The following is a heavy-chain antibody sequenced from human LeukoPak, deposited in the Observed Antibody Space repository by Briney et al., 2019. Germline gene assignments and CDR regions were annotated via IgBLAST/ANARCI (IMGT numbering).Heavy chain of an antibody. V-gene: IGHV4-59*01. J-gene: IGHJ4*02. D-gene: IGHD6-13*01. CDR3: ARGNIAVAGTLEY. Sequence: SETLSLNCTVSGGSISSYYWSWLRQPPGKGLEGIGFIYYSGSTNYNPSLKSRVIISVDTSKNHFSLMLSSVTAADTAVYYCARGNIAVAGTLEYWGQGTLVTVSS. CDR2: IYYSGST. CDR1: GGSISSYY.